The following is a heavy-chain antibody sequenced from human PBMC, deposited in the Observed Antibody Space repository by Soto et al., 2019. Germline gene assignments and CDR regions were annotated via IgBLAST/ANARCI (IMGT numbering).Heavy chain of an antibody. Sequence: QVQLVQAGAEVKKPGSSVKVSCKASGGTFSSYAISWVRQAPGQGLEWMGGIIPIFGTANYAQKFQGRVMITAEESTSTAYMELSSLRSEDTAVYYCAGVGRYCSGGSCYAYWGQGTLVTVSS. CDR2: IIPIFGTA. CDR1: GGTFSSYA. CDR3: AGVGRYCSGGSCYAY. D-gene: IGHD2-15*01. V-gene: IGHV1-69*01. J-gene: IGHJ4*02.